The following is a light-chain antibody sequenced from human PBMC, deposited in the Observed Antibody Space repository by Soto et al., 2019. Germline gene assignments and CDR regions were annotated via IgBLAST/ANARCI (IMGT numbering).Light chain of an antibody. CDR1: QSISSW. J-gene: IGKJ2*01. Sequence: DIQMTQSPSTLSASVGDRVTITCRASQSISSWLAWYQQKPGKAPKLLIYDASSLESGVPSRFSGSGSGTEFTLTISSLPHDDFATYYCQQYNSYSKYTFGQGTKLEIK. CDR2: DAS. CDR3: QQYNSYSKYT. V-gene: IGKV1-5*01.